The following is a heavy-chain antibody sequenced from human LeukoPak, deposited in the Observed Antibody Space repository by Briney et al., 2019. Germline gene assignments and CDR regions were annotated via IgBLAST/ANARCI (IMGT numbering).Heavy chain of an antibody. CDR2: IYYSGST. CDR3: ARERGGYYYDSSGYYYQSYYFDY. CDR1: GGSISSYY. V-gene: IGHV4-39*07. J-gene: IGHJ4*02. D-gene: IGHD3-22*01. Sequence: SETLSLTCIVSGGSISSYYWGWIRQPPGKGLEWIGSIYYSGSTYYNPSLKSRVTISVDTSKNQFSLKLSSVTAADTAVYYCARERGGYYYDSSGYYYQSYYFDYWGQGTLVTVSS.